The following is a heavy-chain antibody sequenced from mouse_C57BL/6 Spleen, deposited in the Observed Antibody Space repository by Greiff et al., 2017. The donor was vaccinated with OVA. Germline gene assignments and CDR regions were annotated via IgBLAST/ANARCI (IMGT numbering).Heavy chain of an antibody. D-gene: IGHD1-1*01. J-gene: IGHJ4*01. Sequence: EVKLVESGGGLVKPGGSLKLSCAASGFTFSSYAMSWVRQTPEKRLEWVATISDGGSYTYYPDNVKGRFTISRDNAKNNLYLQMSHLKSEDTAMYYCAKGGYGSSLYYAMDYWGQGTSVTVSS. CDR1: GFTFSSYA. V-gene: IGHV5-4*03. CDR2: ISDGGSYT. CDR3: AKGGYGSSLYYAMDY.